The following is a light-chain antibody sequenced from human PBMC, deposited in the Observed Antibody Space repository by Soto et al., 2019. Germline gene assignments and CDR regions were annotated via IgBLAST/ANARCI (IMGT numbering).Light chain of an antibody. CDR1: SSNIGAPYD. J-gene: IGLJ1*01. CDR3: QSYDSSLSAYV. CDR2: VNS. V-gene: IGLV1-40*01. Sequence: QPVLTQSPSVSGAPGQRVTISCTGNSSNIGAPYDVHWYQQLPGTAPKLLIYVNSNRPSGVPDRFSASKSGTSASLAITGLQAEDEADYYCQSYDSSLSAYVFGTGTKVTVL.